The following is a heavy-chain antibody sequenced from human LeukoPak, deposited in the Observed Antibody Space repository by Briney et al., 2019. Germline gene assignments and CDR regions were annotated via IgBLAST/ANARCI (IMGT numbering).Heavy chain of an antibody. CDR3: ASPAINRFDY. CDR2: IYYSGST. CDR1: GGSISSYY. D-gene: IGHD1-14*01. J-gene: IGHJ4*02. V-gene: IGHV4-59*13. Sequence: PSETLSLTCTVSGGSISSYYWSWIRQPPGKGLEWIGYIYYSGSTTYNPSLKSRVTMSVDMSKNQFSLKLTSVTAADTAVYYCASPAINRFDYWGQGTLVTVSS.